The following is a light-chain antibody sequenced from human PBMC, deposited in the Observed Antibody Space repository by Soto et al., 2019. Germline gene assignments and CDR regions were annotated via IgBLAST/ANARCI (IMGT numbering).Light chain of an antibody. CDR3: QHYNEWNPEWT. J-gene: IGKJ1*01. CDR1: QSVSSK. Sequence: EIVMTQSPATLSVSPGERATLSCRASQSVSSKLAWYQQKPGQAPRVLIYRASTRATGIPARFSGSGSGTEFTLTISSLQSEEFAVFYCQHYNEWNPEWTFGQGTRVEIK. V-gene: IGKV3-15*01. CDR2: RAS.